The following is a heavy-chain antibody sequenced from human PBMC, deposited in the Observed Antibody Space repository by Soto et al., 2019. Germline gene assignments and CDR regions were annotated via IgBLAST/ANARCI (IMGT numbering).Heavy chain of an antibody. J-gene: IGHJ6*02. Sequence: PRQTLTLSEHISVVSLRLRKKRVSWIRQPPGKALEWLARIDWDGDKFYSTSLKTRLTISKDTSKNQVVLTMTNMDPVDTAAYYCARTSYSNAGLVVWGQAATVTVAS. CDR1: VVSLRLRKKR. V-gene: IGHV2-70*04. CDR3: ARTSYSNAGLVV. D-gene: IGHD4-4*01. CDR2: IDWDGDK.